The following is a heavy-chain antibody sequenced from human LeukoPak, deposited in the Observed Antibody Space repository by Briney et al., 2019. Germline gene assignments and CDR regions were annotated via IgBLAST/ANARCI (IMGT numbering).Heavy chain of an antibody. Sequence: ASVKVSCKASGYTFTGYYKHWVRQAPGQGLEWMGWINPNSGGTTYAQKFQGRVTMTRDTSISTAYMELSRLRSDDTAVYYCARTDRTITMVRGGDLDYWGQGTLVTVSS. CDR1: GYTFTGYY. CDR3: ARTDRTITMVRGGDLDY. CDR2: INPNSGGT. D-gene: IGHD3-10*01. J-gene: IGHJ4*02. V-gene: IGHV1-2*02.